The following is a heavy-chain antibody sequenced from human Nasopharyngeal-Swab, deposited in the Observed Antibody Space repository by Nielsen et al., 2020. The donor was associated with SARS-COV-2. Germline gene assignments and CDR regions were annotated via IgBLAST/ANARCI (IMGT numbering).Heavy chain of an antibody. Sequence: SLRLSCAASGFTFDDYAMHWVRQAPGKGLEWVSGISWNSGSIGYADSVKGRFTISRDNAKNSLYLEMNSLRTDDTAVYYCTKNLRSEYLHDAFDIWGQGTMVTVSS. V-gene: IGHV3-9*01. CDR3: TKNLRSEYLHDAFDI. D-gene: IGHD3-3*01. CDR1: GFTFDDYA. CDR2: ISWNSGSI. J-gene: IGHJ3*02.